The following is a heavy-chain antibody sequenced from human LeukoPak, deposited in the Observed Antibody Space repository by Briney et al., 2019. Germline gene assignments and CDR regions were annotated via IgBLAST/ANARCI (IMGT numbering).Heavy chain of an antibody. Sequence: SETLSLTCTVSGGSISSSSYYWGWIRQPPGKGLEWIGSIYYSGSTYYNPSLKSRVTISVDTPKNQFSLKLSSVTAADTAVYYCARVGGYGNDFDYWGQGTLVTVSS. CDR1: GGSISSSSYY. V-gene: IGHV4-39*07. CDR2: IYYSGST. CDR3: ARVGGYGNDFDY. D-gene: IGHD5-12*01. J-gene: IGHJ4*02.